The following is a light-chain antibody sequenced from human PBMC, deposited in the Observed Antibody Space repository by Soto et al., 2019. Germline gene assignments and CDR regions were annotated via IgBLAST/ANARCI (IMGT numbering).Light chain of an antibody. CDR3: QQSYNTPT. CDR1: QSVRSSY. V-gene: IGKV3-20*01. J-gene: IGKJ1*01. CDR2: SAS. Sequence: EMLFAPSPGPLSLSPRERATLSCRASQSVRSSYVAWYHQKPGQAPRLLIYSASSRATGIPDRFSGSGSGTEFTLTISSLLPEDFATYFCQQSYNTPTFGQGTKVDIK.